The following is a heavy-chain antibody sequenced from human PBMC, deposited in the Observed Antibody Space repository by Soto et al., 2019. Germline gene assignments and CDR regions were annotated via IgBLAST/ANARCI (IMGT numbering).Heavy chain of an antibody. Sequence: ASVKVSCKASGYTFTSYGISWVRQAPGQGLEWMRWISAYNGNTNYAQKLQGRVTMTTDTSTSTAYMELRSLRSDDTAVYYCARTTYCSGGSCYSAFDIWGQGTMVTVSS. CDR2: ISAYNGNT. V-gene: IGHV1-18*01. D-gene: IGHD2-15*01. CDR3: ARTTYCSGGSCYSAFDI. J-gene: IGHJ3*02. CDR1: GYTFTSYG.